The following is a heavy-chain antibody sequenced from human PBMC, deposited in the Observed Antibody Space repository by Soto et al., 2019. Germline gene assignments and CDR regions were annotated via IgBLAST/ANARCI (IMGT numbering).Heavy chain of an antibody. J-gene: IGHJ4*02. V-gene: IGHV4-59*11. CDR1: GGSINNHY. CDR2: IYYTGST. Sequence: QVHVQESGPGLVKPSETLSLTCTVSGGSINNHYWSWIRQPPGKGLEWIGYIYYTGSTNYNPSLKSRVTMSVDTSKNQFSLNLTSLTAADTAIYYCARANWYSEYWGQGTLITVSS. CDR3: ARANWYSEY. D-gene: IGHD7-27*01.